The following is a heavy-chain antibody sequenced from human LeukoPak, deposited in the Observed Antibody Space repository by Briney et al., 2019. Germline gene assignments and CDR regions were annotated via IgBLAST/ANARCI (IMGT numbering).Heavy chain of an antibody. Sequence: GGSPRLSCAASGFTFSSYAMSWVRQAPGKGLEWVSAISGSGGSTYYADSVKGRFTISRDNSKNTLYLQMNSLRAEDTAVYYCAKDLCSSTSCYADYWGQGTLVTVSS. CDR1: GFTFSSYA. V-gene: IGHV3-23*01. J-gene: IGHJ4*02. D-gene: IGHD2-2*01. CDR2: ISGSGGST. CDR3: AKDLCSSTSCYADY.